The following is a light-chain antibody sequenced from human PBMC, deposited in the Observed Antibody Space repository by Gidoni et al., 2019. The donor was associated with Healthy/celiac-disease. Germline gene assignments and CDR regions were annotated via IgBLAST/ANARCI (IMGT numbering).Light chain of an antibody. CDR3: QQYYSTPYT. Sequence: DIVMTQSPSSLAVSLGERATTNCKASQSVLYSSNNNNYLAWYQQKPGQPPKLLIYWASTRESGVPDRFSGSGSGTDFTLTISSLQAEDVAVYYCQQYYSTPYTFGQGTKVEIK. CDR2: WAS. CDR1: QSVLYSSNNNNY. V-gene: IGKV4-1*01. J-gene: IGKJ2*01.